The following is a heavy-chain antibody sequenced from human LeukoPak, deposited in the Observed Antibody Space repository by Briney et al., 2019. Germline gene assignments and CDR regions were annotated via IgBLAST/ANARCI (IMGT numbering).Heavy chain of an antibody. CDR1: GGSFSGYY. D-gene: IGHD3-10*01. J-gene: IGHJ6*03. Sequence: SETLSLTCAVYGGSFSGYYWSWIRQPPGKGLEWIGEINHSGSTNYNPSLKSRVTISVDTSKNQFSLKLSSVTAADTAVYYCARGPFGITSYYYMDVWGKGTTVTISS. V-gene: IGHV4-34*01. CDR2: INHSGST. CDR3: ARGPFGITSYYYMDV.